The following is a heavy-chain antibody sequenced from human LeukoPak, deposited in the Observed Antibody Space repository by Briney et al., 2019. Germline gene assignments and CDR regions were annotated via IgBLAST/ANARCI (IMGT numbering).Heavy chain of an antibody. J-gene: IGHJ4*02. CDR1: GGSFSGYY. CDR3: VKDEARWLHHGFDY. Sequence: SETLSLTCAVYGGSFSGYYWSWIRQPPGKGLEWIGEINHSGSTNYNPSLKSRVTISVDTSKNQFSLKLSSVTAADTAVYYCVKDEARWLHHGFDYWGQGTLVTVSS. D-gene: IGHD5-24*01. CDR2: INHSGST. V-gene: IGHV4-34*01.